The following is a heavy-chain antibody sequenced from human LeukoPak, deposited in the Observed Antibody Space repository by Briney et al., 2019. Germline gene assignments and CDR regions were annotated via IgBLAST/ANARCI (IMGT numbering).Heavy chain of an antibody. CDR1: GFSFSSYS. CDR3: ARVESGWYLGED. CDR2: INSRSTYI. Sequence: GGSLRLSCAASGFSFSSYSMTWVRQAPGKGLEWVSSINSRSTYIHYADSVKGRFTISRDNAKNSLYLQMNSLRAEDTAVYHCARVESGWYLGEDWGQGILVTVSS. D-gene: IGHD6-19*01. J-gene: IGHJ4*02. V-gene: IGHV3-21*01.